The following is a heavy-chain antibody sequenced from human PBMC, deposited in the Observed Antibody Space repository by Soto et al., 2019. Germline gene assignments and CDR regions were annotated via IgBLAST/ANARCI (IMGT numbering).Heavy chain of an antibody. V-gene: IGHV1-24*01. Sequence: ASVKVSCKVSGYTLTELSMHWVRQAPGKGLEWMGGFDPEDGETIYAQKFQGRVTMTEDTSTDTAYMELSSLRSEDTAVYFWGTEGPSRSYSGRQGWGQGRMVTV. J-gene: IGHJ3*01. CDR3: GTEGPSRSYSGRQG. CDR2: FDPEDGET. CDR1: GYTLTELS. D-gene: IGHD3-16*01.